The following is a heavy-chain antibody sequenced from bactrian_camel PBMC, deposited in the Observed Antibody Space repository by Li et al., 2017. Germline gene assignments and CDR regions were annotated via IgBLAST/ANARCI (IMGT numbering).Heavy chain of an antibody. D-gene: IGHD5*01. V-gene: IGHV3S53*01. CDR2: MDKNGRT. J-gene: IGHJ4*01. Sequence: QVQLVESGGGSVQAGGSLKLSCTVSEYRNSPFCVGWFRQAPGKEREGIGAMDKNGRTVYSGSMQGRFTISQDNAKNTLYLEMNRLKPEDTATYYCAAAHGVDMGWVVTIPDAHTLVTYWGQGTQVTVS. CDR3: AAAHGVDMGWVVTIPDAHTLVTY. CDR1: EYRNSPFC.